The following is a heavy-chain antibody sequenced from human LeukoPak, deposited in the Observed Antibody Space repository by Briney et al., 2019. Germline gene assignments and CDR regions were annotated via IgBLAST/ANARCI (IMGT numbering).Heavy chain of an antibody. Sequence: SETLSLTRTVSGGSISSSSYYWGWIRQPPGKGLEWIGNIFYSGSTYYNPSLKSRVTISVDTSKNQFSLKLSSVTAADTAVYYCARVARRKAAAVNWFDPWGQGTLVTVSS. D-gene: IGHD6-13*01. V-gene: IGHV4-39*07. CDR1: GGSISSSSYY. J-gene: IGHJ5*02. CDR2: IFYSGST. CDR3: ARVARRKAAAVNWFDP.